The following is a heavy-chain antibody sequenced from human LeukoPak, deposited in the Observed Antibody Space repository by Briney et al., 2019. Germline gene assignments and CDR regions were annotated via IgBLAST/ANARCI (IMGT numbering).Heavy chain of an antibody. J-gene: IGHJ5*02. CDR1: GFTFSSYA. D-gene: IGHD1-26*01. CDR2: ISSDGGST. Sequence: PGGSLRLSCAASGFTFSSYAMHWGRQAPGKGLEYVAAISSDGGSTYYAGSVKGRFTISRDNSKNTLYLQMGSLRADDMAVYYCAREISPGNWFDPWGQGTLVTVSS. V-gene: IGHV3-64*02. CDR3: AREISPGNWFDP.